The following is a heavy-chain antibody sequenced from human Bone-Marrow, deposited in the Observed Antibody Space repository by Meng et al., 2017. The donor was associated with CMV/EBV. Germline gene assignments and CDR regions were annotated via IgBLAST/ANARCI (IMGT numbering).Heavy chain of an antibody. CDR2: ISGSGGST. Sequence: GESLKISCAASGFTFSSYAMSWVRQAPGKGLEWVSAISGSGGSTYYADSVKGRFTISRDNSKNTLYMQMNSLRSEDTAVYYCAKPVLRDSSSLMGFNHWGQGTLVTVSS. CDR1: GFTFSSYA. CDR3: AKPVLRDSSSLMGFNH. V-gene: IGHV3-23*01. D-gene: IGHD6-6*01. J-gene: IGHJ5*02.